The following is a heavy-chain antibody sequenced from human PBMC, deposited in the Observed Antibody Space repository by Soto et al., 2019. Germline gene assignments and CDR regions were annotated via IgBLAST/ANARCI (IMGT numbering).Heavy chain of an antibody. V-gene: IGHV3-13*01. CDR3: ARSQYSWDYYYGMDV. CDR1: GFTFSSYD. J-gene: IGHJ6*02. D-gene: IGHD2-15*01. CDR2: SGTAGDT. Sequence: PXXSLRLACAASGFTFSSYDMHWVLQATGKGLEWVSASGTAGDTYYPGSVKGRFTISRENAKNSLYLQMNSLRAEDTAVYYCARSQYSWDYYYGMDVWGQGTTVTVSS.